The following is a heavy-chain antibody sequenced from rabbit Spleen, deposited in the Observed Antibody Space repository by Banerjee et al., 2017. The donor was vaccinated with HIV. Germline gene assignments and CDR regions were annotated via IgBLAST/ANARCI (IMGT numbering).Heavy chain of an antibody. CDR3: ARTGTNHAIYYFNL. J-gene: IGHJ4*01. CDR2: IDGGSSGGT. Sequence: QSLEESGGDLVKPGGSLTLTCTASGFSFSSSYYMCWVRRAPGKGLEWIACIDGGSSGGTYYASWAKGRFTISKTSSTTVTLQMTSLTAADTATYFCARTGTNHAIYYFNLWGPGTLVTVS. CDR1: GFSFSSSYY. D-gene: IGHD7-1*01. V-gene: IGHV1S40*01.